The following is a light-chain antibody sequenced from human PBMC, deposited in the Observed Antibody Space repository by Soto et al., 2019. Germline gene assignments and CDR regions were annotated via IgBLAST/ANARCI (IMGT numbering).Light chain of an antibody. V-gene: IGKV1-5*03. CDR3: QQYNSYSPLT. CDR2: KAS. Sequence: DVQMTQSPSTLSASVGDRVTITCRARQNIVNWLAWYQQKPGKAPKLLIYKASSLESGVPSRFSGSGSGTEFTLTISSLQPDDFATYYCQQYNSYSPLTFGGGTKVDIK. J-gene: IGKJ4*01. CDR1: QNIVNW.